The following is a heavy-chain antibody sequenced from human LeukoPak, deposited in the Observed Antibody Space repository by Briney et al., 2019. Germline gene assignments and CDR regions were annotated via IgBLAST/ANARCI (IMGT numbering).Heavy chain of an antibody. J-gene: IGHJ5*01. CDR2: IYYTGLS. CDR1: VGSISSSNYY. CDR3: ARHTEYNWFDS. D-gene: IGHD3-10*01. V-gene: IGHV4-39*01. Sequence: SETLSLTCTVSVGSISSSNYYWGWIRQPPGKGLEWIVSIYYTGLSYKNPSLKNRGTRSVDTSKNLFSMKLSSVTAADTSVYYFARHTEYNWFDSWGQGTLVIVSS.